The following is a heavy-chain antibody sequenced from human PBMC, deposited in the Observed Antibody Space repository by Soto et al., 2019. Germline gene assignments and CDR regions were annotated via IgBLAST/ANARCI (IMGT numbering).Heavy chain of an antibody. CDR2: ISAYNGNT. CDR3: EAYCSSTSCYHYGMDV. J-gene: IGHJ6*02. Sequence: ASVKVSCKASGYTFTSYVISWVRQAPGQGLEWMGWISAYNGNTNYAQKLQGRVTMTTDTSTSTAYMELRSLRSDDTAVYYCEAYCSSTSCYHYGMDVWGQGTTVTVSS. D-gene: IGHD2-2*01. V-gene: IGHV1-18*01. CDR1: GYTFTSYV.